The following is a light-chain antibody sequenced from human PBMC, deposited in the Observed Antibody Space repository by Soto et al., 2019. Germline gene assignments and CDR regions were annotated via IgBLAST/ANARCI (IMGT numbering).Light chain of an antibody. V-gene: IGKV3-11*01. CDR1: QSVSSY. Sequence: EIVFTQSPATRSLSPGERATLSCRASQSVSSYLAWYQQKPGQAPRLLVYDASTRATGIPARFSGSGSGTDFTLSISSLEPEDFAVYFCQQRSDWPLTFGGGTKVDIK. CDR2: DAS. J-gene: IGKJ4*01. CDR3: QQRSDWPLT.